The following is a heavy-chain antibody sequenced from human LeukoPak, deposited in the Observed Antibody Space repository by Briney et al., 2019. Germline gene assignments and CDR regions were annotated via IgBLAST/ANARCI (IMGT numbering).Heavy chain of an antibody. D-gene: IGHD4-11*01. J-gene: IGHJ6*02. Sequence: ASVKVSCKASGYTFSDYNIQCVRQAPGQGLEWMAWINPSTGGANYAEKFQGRVTLTRDSSTSTAYMDLSSLKFDDTAVYYCAREPRRGADYSHGMDVWGQGTKVIVSS. CDR2: INPSTGGA. CDR3: AREPRRGADYSHGMDV. CDR1: GYTFSDYN. V-gene: IGHV1-2*02.